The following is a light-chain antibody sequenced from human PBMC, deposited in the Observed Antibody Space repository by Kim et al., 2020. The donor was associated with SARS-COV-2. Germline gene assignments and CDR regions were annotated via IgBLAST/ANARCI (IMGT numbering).Light chain of an antibody. J-gene: IGLJ2*01. V-gene: IGLV3-1*01. CDR2: RDS. Sequence: VSVSPGQTASITCSGDKLGDKYTCWYQQKPGQSPVLVIYRDSRRPSGIPERFSGSNSGNTATLTISGPQAMDEADYYCQTWDSSGVFGGGTQLTVL. CDR1: KLGDKY. CDR3: QTWDSSGV.